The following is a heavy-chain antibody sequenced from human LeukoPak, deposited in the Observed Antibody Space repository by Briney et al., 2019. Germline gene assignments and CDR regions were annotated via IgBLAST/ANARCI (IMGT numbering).Heavy chain of an antibody. CDR3: ARLQGLPYYYYGMDV. V-gene: IGHV4-59*08. Sequence: SETLSLTCTVSGGSISSYYWSWIRQPPGKGLEWIGYIYYSGSTNYNPSLKSRVTISVDTSKNQFSLKLSSVTAADTAVYYCARLQGLPYYYYGMDVWGQGTTVTVSS. CDR1: GGSISSYY. J-gene: IGHJ6*02. CDR2: IYYSGST.